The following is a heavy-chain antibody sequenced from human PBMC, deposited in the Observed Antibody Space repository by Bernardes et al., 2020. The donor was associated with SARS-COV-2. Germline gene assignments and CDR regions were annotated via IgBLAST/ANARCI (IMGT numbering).Heavy chain of an antibody. V-gene: IGHV3-74*01. CDR1: GFTFSSYW. CDR2: INSDGSST. Sequence: GSLRLSCVASGFTFSSYWIHWVRQAPGKGLVWVSRINSDGSSTSYADSVKGRFTISRDNAKNTLYLQMNSLRAEDTAVYYCARADCSSTSCSKWGYWGQGTLVTVSS. CDR3: ARADCSSTSCSKWGY. J-gene: IGHJ4*02. D-gene: IGHD2-2*01.